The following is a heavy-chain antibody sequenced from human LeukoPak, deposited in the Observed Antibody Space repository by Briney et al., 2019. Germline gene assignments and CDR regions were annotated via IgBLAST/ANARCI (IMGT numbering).Heavy chain of an antibody. CDR3: AIRYSGSCNDY. Sequence: SETLSLTCTVSGGSISSSSYYWGWIRQPPGKGLEWIGSIYYSGSTYYNPSLKSRVTISVDTSKNQFSLKLSSVTAADTAMYYCAIRYSGSCNDYWGQGTLVTVSS. J-gene: IGHJ4*02. V-gene: IGHV4-39*07. CDR1: GGSISSSSYY. D-gene: IGHD1-26*01. CDR2: IYYSGST.